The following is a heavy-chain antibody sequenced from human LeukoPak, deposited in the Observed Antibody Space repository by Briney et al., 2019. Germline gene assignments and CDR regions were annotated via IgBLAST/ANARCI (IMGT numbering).Heavy chain of an antibody. CDR2: ITTYNGNT. V-gene: IGHV1-18*01. J-gene: IGHJ4*02. Sequence: ASVKVSCKASGYTFRDFGISWVRQAPGRGLEWMGWITTYNGNTNYIQKLQGRVTMTTDTSTSTAYMELRSLRSDDTAVYYCARGPYYDSWSGAGYWGQGTLVTVSS. D-gene: IGHD3-3*01. CDR1: GYTFRDFG. CDR3: ARGPYYDSWSGAGY.